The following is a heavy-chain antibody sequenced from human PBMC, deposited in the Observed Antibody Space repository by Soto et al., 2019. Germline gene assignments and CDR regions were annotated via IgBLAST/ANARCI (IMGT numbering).Heavy chain of an antibody. CDR3: ARVIVVVTQFGWFDP. V-gene: IGHV1-69*13. J-gene: IGHJ5*02. Sequence: SVKVSCKASGGTFSSYAISWVRQAPGQGLEWMGGIIPIFGTANYAQKFRGRVTITADESTSTAYMELSSLRSEDTAVYYCARVIVVVTQFGWFDPWGQGTLVTVSS. CDR1: GGTFSSYA. CDR2: IIPIFGTA. D-gene: IGHD3-22*01.